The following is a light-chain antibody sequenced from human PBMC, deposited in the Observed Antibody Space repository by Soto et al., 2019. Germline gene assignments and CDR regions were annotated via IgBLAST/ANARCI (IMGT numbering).Light chain of an antibody. Sequence: IVVAKSAITLSESPGEKATLSCMAGHNVRSYLVWYQQKPGQAPRLVMYEASTSATGIPARFSGGRSGTDFTLSIISLLPQDSAVSYCQQCTDWLCTFGQGTRLDIK. CDR2: EAS. CDR3: QQCTDWLCT. J-gene: IGKJ1*01. V-gene: IGKV3-11*01. CDR1: HNVRSY.